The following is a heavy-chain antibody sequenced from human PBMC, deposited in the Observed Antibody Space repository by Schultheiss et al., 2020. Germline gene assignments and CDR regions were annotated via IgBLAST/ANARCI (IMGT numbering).Heavy chain of an antibody. CDR1: GGSVSSGSYY. CDR3: ARERVVPAAMAFYYYYYMDV. D-gene: IGHD2-2*01. CDR2: IYYSGST. V-gene: IGHV4-31*03. J-gene: IGHJ6*03. Sequence: SETLSLTCTVSGGSVSSGSYYWSWIRQHPGKGLEWIGYIYYSGSTNYNPSLKSRVTISVDTSKNQFSLKLSSVTAADTAVYYCARERVVPAAMAFYYYYYMDVWGKGTTVTVSS.